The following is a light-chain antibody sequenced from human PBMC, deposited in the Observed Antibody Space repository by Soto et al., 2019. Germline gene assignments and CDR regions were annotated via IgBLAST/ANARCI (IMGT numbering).Light chain of an antibody. Sequence: EIVLTQSPGTLSLSLGERATLSCRASQSVSTKYVAWYQQKPGQAPSLLIYGTSNRAADVPDRFSGTGSGTDFSLTICRLEPEDFAVYYCQHYGSSPPDTFGQGTKLEI. CDR1: QSVSTKY. V-gene: IGKV3-20*01. J-gene: IGKJ2*01. CDR2: GTS. CDR3: QHYGSSPPDT.